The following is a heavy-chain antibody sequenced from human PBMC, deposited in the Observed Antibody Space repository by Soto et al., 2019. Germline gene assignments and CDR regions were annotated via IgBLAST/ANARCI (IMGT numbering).Heavy chain of an antibody. V-gene: IGHV4-30-2*01. CDR1: GGSISSGGYS. J-gene: IGHJ2*01. Sequence: QLQLQESGSGPVKPSQTLSLTCAVSGGSISSGGYSWSWIRQPPGKGLEWIGYIYHSGSTYYNPSLKSRVTISVDRSKNQFSLKLSSVTAADTAVYYCARTPAPWGRGTLITVSS. CDR2: IYHSGST. CDR3: ARTPAP.